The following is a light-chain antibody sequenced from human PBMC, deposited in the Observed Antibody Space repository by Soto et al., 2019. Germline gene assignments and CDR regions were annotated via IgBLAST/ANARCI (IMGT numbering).Light chain of an antibody. J-gene: IGLJ1*01. V-gene: IGLV2-14*01. Sequence: QAALTQPASVSGSSRHSITISCTVTSSDLGGYDFVSWYQHRPGKAPKLIIYEVRSRPSGVSDRFSGSKSGNTASLTISGLQAEDEADYYCSSYTSDWGVFGTGTKVTVL. CDR3: SSYTSDWGV. CDR1: SSDLGGYDF. CDR2: EVR.